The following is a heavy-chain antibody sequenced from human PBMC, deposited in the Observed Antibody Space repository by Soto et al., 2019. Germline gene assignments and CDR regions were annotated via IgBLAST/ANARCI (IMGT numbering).Heavy chain of an antibody. CDR1: GGTFSSYA. CDR2: IIPIFGTA. D-gene: IGHD2-2*02. Sequence: QVQLVQSGAEVKKPGSSVKVSCKASGGTFSSYAISWVRQAPGQGLEWMGGIIPIFGTANYAQKFQGRVTITADESTSTDYMELSSLRSEDTAVYYCARAPIDCSSTSCYTGWFDPWGQGTLVTVSS. J-gene: IGHJ5*02. V-gene: IGHV1-69*01. CDR3: ARAPIDCSSTSCYTGWFDP.